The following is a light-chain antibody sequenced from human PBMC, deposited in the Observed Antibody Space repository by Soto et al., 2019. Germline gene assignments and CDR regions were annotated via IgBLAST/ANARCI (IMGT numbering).Light chain of an antibody. J-gene: IGKJ1*01. Sequence: DIRMTQSPSSLSASVGDTVTITCRASQGISDYLSWFQHKPGEAPKLLIYTASSLQGGVPLRFSGAGSRTHFSLTISGLQPEDSATYYCQQTYTFPWTFGQWTRVDIK. CDR2: TAS. CDR3: QQTYTFPWT. CDR1: QGISDY. V-gene: IGKV1-39*01.